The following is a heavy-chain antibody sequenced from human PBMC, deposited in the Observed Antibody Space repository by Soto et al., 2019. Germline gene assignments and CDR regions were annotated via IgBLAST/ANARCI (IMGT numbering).Heavy chain of an antibody. J-gene: IGHJ4*02. V-gene: IGHV3-7*03. CDR3: ARDEGVDY. CDR2: IKQDGGDQ. CDR1: GFTFNYYW. Sequence: PGGSLRLSCVASGFTFNYYWMSWVRQAPGKGLEWVANIKQDGGDQYYLDSVKGRFTISRDNAKNLLYLQMSSLRAEDTAVYYCARDEGVDYWGQGTLLTVSS.